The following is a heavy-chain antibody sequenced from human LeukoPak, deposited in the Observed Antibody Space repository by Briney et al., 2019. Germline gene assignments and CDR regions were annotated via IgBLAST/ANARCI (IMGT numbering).Heavy chain of an antibody. J-gene: IGHJ6*02. CDR3: ARGPMYCSSTSCSTYGMDV. D-gene: IGHD2-2*01. Sequence: SETLSLTCAVYGGSFSGYYWSWVRQPPGKGLEWIGEINHSGSTNYNPSLKSRVNISVDTPKNQFSLKLSSLTAADTAVYYCARGPMYCSSTSCSTYGMDVWGQGTTVTVSS. CDR1: GGSFSGYY. V-gene: IGHV4-34*01. CDR2: INHSGST.